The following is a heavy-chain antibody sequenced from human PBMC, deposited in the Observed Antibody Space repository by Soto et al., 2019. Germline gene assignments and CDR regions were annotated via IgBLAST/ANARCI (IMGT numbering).Heavy chain of an antibody. D-gene: IGHD2-21*02. CDR1: GFTFSSYA. CDR2: ISSNGGST. V-gene: IGHV3-64*02. CDR3: ARGTDYYYYYGMDV. Sequence: QPGGSLRLSCAASGFTFSSYAMHWVRQAPGKGLEYVSAISSNGGSTYYADSVKGRFTISRDNSKNTLYLQMGSLRAEDMAVYYCARGTDYYYYYGMDVWGQGTTVTVSS. J-gene: IGHJ6*02.